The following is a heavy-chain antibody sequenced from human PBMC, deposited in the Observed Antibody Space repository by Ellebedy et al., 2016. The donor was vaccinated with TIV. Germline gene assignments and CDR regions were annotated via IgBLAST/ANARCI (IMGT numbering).Heavy chain of an antibody. D-gene: IGHD3-22*01. CDR3: ARDLIPMKVGLTGPHYGMDV. J-gene: IGHJ6*02. Sequence: GGSLRLSCAASGVTLSNYGIHWVRQAPGKGLEWVAFIWFDGSNKYYADSVTGRFTISRDNSKNTLSLQMNSLRAEDTAVYYCARDLIPMKVGLTGPHYGMDVWGQGTTVTVSS. CDR2: IWFDGSNK. V-gene: IGHV3-33*08. CDR1: GVTLSNYG.